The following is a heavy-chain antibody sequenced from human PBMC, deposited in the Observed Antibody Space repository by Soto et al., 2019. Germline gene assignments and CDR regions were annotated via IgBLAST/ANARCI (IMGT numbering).Heavy chain of an antibody. CDR2: INHSGST. CDR3: ARGRVSSRWCFYFDY. V-gene: IGHV4-34*01. J-gene: IGHJ4*02. D-gene: IGHD6-13*01. CDR1: GGSFSGYY. Sequence: SETLSLTCAVYGGSFSGYYWSGIRQPPGKGLEWIGEINHSGSTNYNPSLKSRVTISVDTSKNQFSLMLSSVTAADTAVYYCARGRVSSRWCFYFDYWGQGTLVTGSS.